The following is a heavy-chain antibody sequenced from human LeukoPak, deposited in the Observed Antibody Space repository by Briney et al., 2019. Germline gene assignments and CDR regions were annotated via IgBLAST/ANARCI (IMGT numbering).Heavy chain of an antibody. CDR1: GFTFTSSA. CDR2: IDVGSGNT. Sequence: TSVKVSCKASGFTFTSSAMQWVRQARGQRLEWIGWIDVGSGNTNYAQKFQERVTITRDMSTSTAYMELSSLRSEDTAVYYCAALPLNWNDGLWWGQGTLVTVSS. V-gene: IGHV1-58*02. D-gene: IGHD1-1*01. J-gene: IGHJ4*02. CDR3: AALPLNWNDGLW.